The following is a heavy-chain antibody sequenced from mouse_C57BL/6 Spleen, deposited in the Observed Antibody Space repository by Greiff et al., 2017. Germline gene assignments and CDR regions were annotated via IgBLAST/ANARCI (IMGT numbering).Heavy chain of an antibody. CDR1: GYAFSSYW. CDR3: ARAGVFYAMDY. J-gene: IGHJ4*01. Sequence: QVQLKQSGAELVKPGASVKISCKASGYAFSSYWMNWVKQRPGKGLEWIGQIYPGDGDTNYNGKFKGKATLTADKSSSTAYMQLSSLTSEDSAVYFCARAGVFYAMDYWGQGTSVTVSS. V-gene: IGHV1-80*01. CDR2: IYPGDGDT.